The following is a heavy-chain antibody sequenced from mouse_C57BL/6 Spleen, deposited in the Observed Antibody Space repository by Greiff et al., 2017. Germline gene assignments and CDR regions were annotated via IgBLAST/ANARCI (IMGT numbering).Heavy chain of an antibody. CDR1: GYAFSSSW. CDR3: ARSSYYYGDYAMDY. V-gene: IGHV1-82*01. J-gene: IGHJ4*01. D-gene: IGHD1-1*01. Sequence: VQLQQSGPELVKPGASVKISCKASGYAFSSSWMNGVKQRPGKGLEWIGRIYPGDGDTNDNGKFKGKATLTADKSSSTAYMQRSSLTSEDSAVYFCARSSYYYGDYAMDYWGQGTSVTVSS. CDR2: IYPGDGDT.